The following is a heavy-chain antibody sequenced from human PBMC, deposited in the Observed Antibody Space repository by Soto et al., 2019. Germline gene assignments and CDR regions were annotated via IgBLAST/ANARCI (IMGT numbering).Heavy chain of an antibody. CDR3: ARDPGSSIWYASDY. V-gene: IGHV1-18*01. Sequence: ASVNVSCKASGCTFTSYVITWVRHAPGQGLEWMGWISTYNGNTNYAQKFQGRVTMTTDTSTSTAYMELRSLRSDDTAVYYCARDPGSSIWYASDYWGQGTLVTVSS. J-gene: IGHJ4*02. D-gene: IGHD6-13*01. CDR2: ISTYNGNT. CDR1: GCTFTSYV.